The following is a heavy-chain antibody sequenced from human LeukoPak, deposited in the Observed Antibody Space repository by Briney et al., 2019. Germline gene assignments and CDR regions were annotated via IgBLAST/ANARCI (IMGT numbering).Heavy chain of an antibody. CDR3: ARGEDYSNYLWFDP. CDR2: INWNGVST. Sequence: GGSLRLSCAAPGFTFEDYGMSWVRQAPGKGPEWVSGINWNGVSTAYAYSVKGRFTISRDNAKNSLYLQMNSLRAEDTALYYCARGEDYSNYLWFDPWGQGTLVTVSS. CDR1: GFTFEDYG. D-gene: IGHD4-11*01. V-gene: IGHV3-20*04. J-gene: IGHJ5*02.